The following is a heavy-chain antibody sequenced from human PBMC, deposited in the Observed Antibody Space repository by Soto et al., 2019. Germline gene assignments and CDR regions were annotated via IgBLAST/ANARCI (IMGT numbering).Heavy chain of an antibody. CDR1: GGTFSSYA. CDR3: ARDYIGIAARPRPSYYYYGMDV. V-gene: IGHV1-69*13. CDR2: IIPIFGTA. Sequence: GASVKVSCKASGGTFSSYAISWVRQAPGQGLEWMGGIIPIFGTANYAQKFQGRVTITADESTSTAYMELSSLRSEDTAVYYCARDYIGIAARPRPSYYYYGMDVWGQGTTVTVSS. D-gene: IGHD6-6*01. J-gene: IGHJ6*02.